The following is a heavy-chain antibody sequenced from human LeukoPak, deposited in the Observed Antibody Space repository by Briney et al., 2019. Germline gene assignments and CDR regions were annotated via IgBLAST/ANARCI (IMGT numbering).Heavy chain of an antibody. V-gene: IGHV4-39*01. CDR2: IYYSGST. CDR3: ARAREYYYDSSGYYYPGYYFDY. D-gene: IGHD3-22*01. J-gene: IGHJ4*02. Sequence: PSETLSLTCTVSGGSISSSSYYWGWIRQPPGKGLEWIGSIYYSGSTYYNPSLKSRVTISVDTSKNQLSLKLSSVTAADTAVYYCARAREYYYDSSGYYYPGYYFDYWGQGTLVTVSS. CDR1: GGSISSSSYY.